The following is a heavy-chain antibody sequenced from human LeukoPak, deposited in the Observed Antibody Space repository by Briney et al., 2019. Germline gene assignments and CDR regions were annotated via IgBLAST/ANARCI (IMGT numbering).Heavy chain of an antibody. D-gene: IGHD3-3*02. CDR1: GFTFSSYS. Sequence: GGSLRLSCAASGFTFSSYSMNWVRQAPGKGLEWVSSISSSSSYIYYADSVKGRFTISRDNAKNSLYLQMNSLRAEDTAVYYCARSPPEARHFGNLPIWFDPWGQGTLVTVSS. CDR2: ISSSSSYI. V-gene: IGHV3-21*01. CDR3: ARSPPEARHFGNLPIWFDP. J-gene: IGHJ5*02.